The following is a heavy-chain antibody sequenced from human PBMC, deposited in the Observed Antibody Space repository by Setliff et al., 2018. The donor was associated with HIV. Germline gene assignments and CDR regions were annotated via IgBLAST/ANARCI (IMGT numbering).Heavy chain of an antibody. D-gene: IGHD2-15*01. J-gene: IGHJ5*02. CDR2: IKHGGSA. V-gene: IGHV4-34*01. Sequence: SETLSLTCAVYGGSFSGFYWTWIRQPPGKGLEWIGEIKHGGSANYNPSLKSRVTISVDGSTNQFSLKLGSVTAADAAVYYCARGAYCGGASCSLTRFDPWGQGTLVTSPQ. CDR3: ARGAYCGGASCSLTRFDP. CDR1: GGSFSGFY.